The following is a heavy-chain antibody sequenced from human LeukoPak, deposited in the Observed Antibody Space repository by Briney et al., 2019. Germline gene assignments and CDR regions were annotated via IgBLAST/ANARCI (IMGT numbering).Heavy chain of an antibody. Sequence: SETLSLTCTVSGYSISTGYYWAWIRQSPGKGLEWIASIYHSGSKYYNPSLKSRVTISQDTSKNQFSLQVSSVTAADSAVYYCASTRFVNRIHVGYTDVWGKGATVSVTS. CDR1: GYSISTGYY. V-gene: IGHV4-38-2*02. J-gene: IGHJ6*03. CDR2: IYHSGSK. CDR3: ASTRFVNRIHVGYTDV. D-gene: IGHD3-3*01.